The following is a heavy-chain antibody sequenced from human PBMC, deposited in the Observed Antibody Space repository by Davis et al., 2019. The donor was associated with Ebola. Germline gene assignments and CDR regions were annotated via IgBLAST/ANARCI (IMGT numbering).Heavy chain of an antibody. J-gene: IGHJ4*02. CDR1: GFTFSGSA. CDR3: ARGYSSLGFDY. Sequence: GESLKISCAASGFTFSGSAMHWVRQASGKGLEWVGRIRSKANSYATAYAASVKGRFTISRDDSKNTAYLQMNSLRAEDTAVYYCARGYSSLGFDYWGQGTLVTVSS. CDR2: IRSKANSYAT. V-gene: IGHV3-73*01. D-gene: IGHD6-13*01.